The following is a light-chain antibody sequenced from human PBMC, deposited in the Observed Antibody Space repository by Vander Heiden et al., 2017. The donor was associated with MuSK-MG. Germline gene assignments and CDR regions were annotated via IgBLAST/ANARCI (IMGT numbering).Light chain of an antibody. J-gene: IGLJ2*01. CDR3: SSFASTKSGR. V-gene: IGLV2-8*01. Sequence: VSWYQQHPGKVPKRMMYEVSTRPSGVPDRVSGSKSGNTESLTVSGLQAEDESDYDCSSFASTKSGRLGGGTKLTVL. CDR2: EVS.